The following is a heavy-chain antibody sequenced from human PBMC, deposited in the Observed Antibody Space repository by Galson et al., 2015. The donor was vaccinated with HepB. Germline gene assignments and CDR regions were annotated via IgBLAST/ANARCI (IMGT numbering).Heavy chain of an antibody. V-gene: IGHV3-7*01. CDR2: INPVGREK. Sequence: SLRLSCAASEFTFSRYWMSWVRQAPGKGLEWVANINPVGREKYYADSVKGRFTISRDNSKNTLYLQMNSLRAEDTAVYYCAKRSFSSSSWYLTDYWGQGTLVTVSS. CDR3: AKRSFSSSSWYLTDY. CDR1: EFTFSRYW. J-gene: IGHJ4*02. D-gene: IGHD6-13*01.